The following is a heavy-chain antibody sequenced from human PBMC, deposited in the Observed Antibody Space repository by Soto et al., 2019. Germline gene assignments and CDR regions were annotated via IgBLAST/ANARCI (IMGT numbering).Heavy chain of an antibody. V-gene: IGHV1-69*13. CDR1: GGTFSSYA. J-gene: IGHJ5*02. CDR2: IIPIFGTA. Sequence: ASVKVSCKASGGTFSSYAISWVRQAPGQGLEWMGGIIPIFGTANYAQKFQGRVTITADESTSTAYMELSSLRSEDTAVYYCARSRFLEWPPGGFDPWGQGTLVTVSS. CDR3: ARSRFLEWPPGGFDP. D-gene: IGHD3-3*01.